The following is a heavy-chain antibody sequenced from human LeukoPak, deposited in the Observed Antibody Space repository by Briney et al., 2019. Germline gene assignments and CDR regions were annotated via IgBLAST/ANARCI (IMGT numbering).Heavy chain of an antibody. Sequence: GGSLRLSCAASGFTFSSYAMSWVRQAPGKGLEWVSAISGSGGSTYYADSVKGRFTISRDNSKNTLYLQMNSLRAEDTAVYYCARMSGSGWYGYFDYWGQGTLVTVSS. CDR3: ARMSGSGWYGYFDY. V-gene: IGHV3-23*01. J-gene: IGHJ4*02. CDR1: GFTFSSYA. D-gene: IGHD6-19*01. CDR2: ISGSGGST.